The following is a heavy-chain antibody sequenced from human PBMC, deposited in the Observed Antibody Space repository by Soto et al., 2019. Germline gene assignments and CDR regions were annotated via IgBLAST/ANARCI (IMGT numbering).Heavy chain of an antibody. J-gene: IGHJ4*02. CDR3: ARSKSRGYYPPVH. Sequence: QVQLQESGPGLVQPSQTLSLTCTVSGGSISSGGYYWSWIRQHPGKGLEWIGYIYYSGSTYYNPALKSRVTISVDTSKNQFALKLSSVTAADTAVYYCARSKSRGYYPPVHWGQGTLVTVSS. D-gene: IGHD3-3*01. CDR1: GGSISSGGYY. CDR2: IYYSGST. V-gene: IGHV4-31*03.